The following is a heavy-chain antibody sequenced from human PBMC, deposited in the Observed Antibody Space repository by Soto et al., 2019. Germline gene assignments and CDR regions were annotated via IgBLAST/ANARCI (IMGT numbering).Heavy chain of an antibody. CDR1: GGSISSYY. CDR3: ARAPGEGAFDI. V-gene: IGHV4-59*08. J-gene: IGHJ3*02. Sequence: SETLSLTCTVSGGSISSYYWSWIRQPPGKGLEWIGYIYYSGSTNYNPSLKSRVTISVDTSKNQFSLKLSSVTAADTAVYYCARAPGEGAFDIWGQGTMVTVSS. CDR2: IYYSGST.